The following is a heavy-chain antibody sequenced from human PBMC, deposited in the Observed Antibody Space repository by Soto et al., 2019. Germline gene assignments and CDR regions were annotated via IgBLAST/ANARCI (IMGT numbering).Heavy chain of an antibody. Sequence: SETLSLTCTVSGGSISSYYWSWIRQPPGKGLEWIGYIYYSGSTNYNPSLKSRVTISVDTSKNQFSLKLSSVTAADTAVYYCASVSRDGYNYGNFAYWGQGTLVTVSS. V-gene: IGHV4-59*01. CDR3: ASVSRDGYNYGNFAY. J-gene: IGHJ4*02. D-gene: IGHD5-12*01. CDR2: IYYSGST. CDR1: GGSISSYY.